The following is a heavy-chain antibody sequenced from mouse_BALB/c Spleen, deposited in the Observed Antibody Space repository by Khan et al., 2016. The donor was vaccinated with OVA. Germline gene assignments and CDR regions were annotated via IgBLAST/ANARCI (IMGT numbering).Heavy chain of an antibody. Sequence: VQLQQSGPDLVKPGASVKISCKASGYSFSLYYMTWVKQSHGKSPEWIGRVNPNNGDATYNQKFKGKAILTVDKSSSTAYMELRSLTSEDSAVFYCSRGYEFFPYWGQGTLGTVSA. V-gene: IGHV1-26*01. CDR3: SRGYEFFPY. D-gene: IGHD2-12*01. CDR1: GYSFSLYY. CDR2: VNPNNGDA. J-gene: IGHJ3*01.